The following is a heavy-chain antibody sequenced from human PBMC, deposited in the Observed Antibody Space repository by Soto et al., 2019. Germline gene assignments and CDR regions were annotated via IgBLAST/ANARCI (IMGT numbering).Heavy chain of an antibody. D-gene: IGHD3-22*01. Sequence: PSETLSLTCTVSGASIRSSYWSWIRQSPGKGLEWIGYVHYSGGTKDNPSLNGRVSLSIDTSKDQFSLKLSSVAAADTAVYYCARGYYDSHGQSNTFDVWGQGTMVTVSS. CDR1: GASIRSSY. CDR3: ARGYYDSHGQSNTFDV. V-gene: IGHV4-59*01. J-gene: IGHJ3*01. CDR2: VHYSGGT.